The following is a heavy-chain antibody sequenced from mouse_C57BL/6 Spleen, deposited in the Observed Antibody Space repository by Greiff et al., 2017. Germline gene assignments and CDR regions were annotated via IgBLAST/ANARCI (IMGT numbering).Heavy chain of an antibody. CDR2: IYPGDGDT. V-gene: IGHV1-80*01. CDR1: GYAFSSYW. D-gene: IGHD2-1*01. Sequence: VKLVESGAELVKPGASVKISCKASGYAFSSYWMNWVKQRPGKGLEWIGQIYPGDGDTNYNGKFKGKATLTADKSSSTAYMQLSSLTSEDSAVYFCARWDYGNYDAWGQGTTLTVSS. J-gene: IGHJ2*01. CDR3: ARWDYGNYDA.